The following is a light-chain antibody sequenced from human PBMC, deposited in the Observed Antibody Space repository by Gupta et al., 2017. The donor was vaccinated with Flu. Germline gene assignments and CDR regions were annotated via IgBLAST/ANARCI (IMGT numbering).Light chain of an antibody. CDR3: QHYSSYS. V-gene: IGKV1-33*01. CDR2: DAS. CDR1: QDIRTF. J-gene: IGKJ2*01. Sequence: DIQVTQSPPSLSASVGDRVTITCQATQDIRTFLSWYQQKQGKAPKLLIFDASSLETGVTSRFSGSGSGTYFTFTRRQGEAEDFDTYEHQHYSSYSFGQGTKLEIK.